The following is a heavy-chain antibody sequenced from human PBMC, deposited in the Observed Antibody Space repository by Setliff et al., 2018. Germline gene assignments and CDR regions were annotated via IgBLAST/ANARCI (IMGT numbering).Heavy chain of an antibody. D-gene: IGHD5-18*01. CDR2: TYHNGNT. CDR3: VRDRTAYSYGLDV. J-gene: IGHJ6*02. CDR1: GVSVASHY. V-gene: IGHV4-59*02. Sequence: SETLSLTCTVSGVSVASHYWSWIRQAPGKGLEWIGYTYHNGNTNFNPSLKTRVTMSVDTSKNQFALNLRSVTAADAAVYYCVRDRTAYSYGLDVWGQGTTVTVSS.